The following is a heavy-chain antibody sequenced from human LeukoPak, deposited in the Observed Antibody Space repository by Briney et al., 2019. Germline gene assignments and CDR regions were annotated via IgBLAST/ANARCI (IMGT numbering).Heavy chain of an antibody. D-gene: IGHD3-10*02. CDR1: GFTFSSYA. CDR2: ISGGGGST. J-gene: IGHJ4*02. V-gene: IGHV3-23*01. Sequence: GGSLRLSCATSGFTFSSYAMSWVRQAPGKGLEWVSTISGGGGSTWYADSVKGRFTISRDISKNTLYLQLSSLRADDTAVYYCATYVRGDFDYWGQGTLVTVSS. CDR3: ATYVRGDFDY.